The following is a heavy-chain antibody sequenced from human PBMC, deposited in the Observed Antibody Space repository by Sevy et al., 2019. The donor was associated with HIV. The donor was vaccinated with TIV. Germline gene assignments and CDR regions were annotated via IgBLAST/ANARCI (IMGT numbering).Heavy chain of an antibody. CDR1: GGTFINYA. D-gene: IGHD3-22*01. V-gene: IGHV1-69*13. CDR3: ASSYFDSSGYSPLFYYGMDV. Sequence: ASVKVSCKASGGTFINYAVTWVRQAPGQGLEWMGGFIPMFDTTNSAQKFQGRVTLIADGSTSTAYMELSSLRSEDTAVYYCASSYFDSSGYSPLFYYGMDVWGQGTTVTVSS. J-gene: IGHJ6*02. CDR2: FIPMFDTT.